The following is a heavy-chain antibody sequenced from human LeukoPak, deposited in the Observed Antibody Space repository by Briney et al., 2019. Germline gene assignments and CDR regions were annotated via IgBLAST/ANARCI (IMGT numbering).Heavy chain of an antibody. J-gene: IGHJ5*02. V-gene: IGHV1-3*01. CDR1: GSTFTGYA. Sequence: ASVKVSCKASGSTFTGYAMHWVRQAPGQRLEWMGWINAGNGNTKYSQNFHGRVTITRDTSASTAYMELSSLRSEDTAVYYCARGPSQYDILTGSNWFDPWGQGTLVTVSS. CDR3: ARGPSQYDILTGSNWFDP. D-gene: IGHD3-9*01. CDR2: INAGNGNT.